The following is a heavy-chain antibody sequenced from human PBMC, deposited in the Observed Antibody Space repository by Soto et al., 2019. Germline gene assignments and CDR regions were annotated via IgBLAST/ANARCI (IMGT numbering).Heavy chain of an antibody. D-gene: IGHD3-9*01. J-gene: IGHJ4*02. CDR2: ISGSGGST. Sequence: GGSLILSCAASGFPFRSYAMSWVRQAPGKGLEWVSAISGSGGSTYYADSVKGRFTISRDNSKNTLYLQMNSLRAEDTAVYYCATQGNYDILTGYYTDAHYFDYWGQGTLVTFSS. CDR1: GFPFRSYA. V-gene: IGHV3-23*01. CDR3: ATQGNYDILTGYYTDAHYFDY.